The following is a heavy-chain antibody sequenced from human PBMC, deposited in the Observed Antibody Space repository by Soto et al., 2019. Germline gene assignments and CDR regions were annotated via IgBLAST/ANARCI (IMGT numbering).Heavy chain of an antibody. CDR1: GFTFRNSE. CDR2: IDNSGSAT. Sequence: PGGSLRLSCAASGFTFRNSEMNWVRQAPGKGLEWVSYIDNSGSATYYADSVRGRFTISSDNAKNSLYLQMTSLRAEDTAVYYCAREELNCGGDCFAYWGRGTLVTVSS. CDR3: AREELNCGGDCFAY. J-gene: IGHJ4*02. V-gene: IGHV3-48*03. D-gene: IGHD2-21*01.